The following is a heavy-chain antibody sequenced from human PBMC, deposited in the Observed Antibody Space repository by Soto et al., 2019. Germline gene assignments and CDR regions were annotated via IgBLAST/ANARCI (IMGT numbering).Heavy chain of an antibody. V-gene: IGHV3-21*01. D-gene: IGHD3-3*01. CDR3: ARGGSPITIFGVALYYYYMDV. J-gene: IGHJ6*03. CDR2: ISSSSSYI. CDR1: GFTFSSYS. Sequence: GGSLRLSCAASGFTFSSYSMNWVRQAPGKGLEWVSSISSSSSYIYYADSVKGRFTISRDNAKNSLYLQMNSLRAEDTAVYYCARGGSPITIFGVALYYYYMDVWGKGTTVTVSS.